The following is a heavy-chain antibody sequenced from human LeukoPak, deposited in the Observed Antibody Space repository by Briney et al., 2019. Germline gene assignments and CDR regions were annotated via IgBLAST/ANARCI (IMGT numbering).Heavy chain of an antibody. J-gene: IGHJ4*02. CDR2: IYSSSTYI. CDR1: GFTFSSYS. Sequence: GGSLRLSCAASGFTFSSYSMNWVRQAPGKGLEWVSYIYSSSTYIYYADSVKGRFTISRDNAKNSLYLQMNSLRAEDTAVYYCARDQGGYDPLDYWGQGTLVTVSS. V-gene: IGHV3-21*01. D-gene: IGHD5-12*01. CDR3: ARDQGGYDPLDY.